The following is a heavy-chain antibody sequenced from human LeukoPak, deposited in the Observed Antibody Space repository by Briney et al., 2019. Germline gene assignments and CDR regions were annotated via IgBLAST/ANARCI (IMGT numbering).Heavy chain of an antibody. D-gene: IGHD6-13*01. CDR1: GGSFSGYY. CDR3: ASSSTWYGSGIDN. V-gene: IGHV4-34*01. Sequence: SETLSLTCAVYGGSFSGYYWSWIRQPPGKGLEWIGSISYSGSTYYNPSLKSRVTISVDTSKNQFSLKLSSVTAADTAVYYCASSSTWYGSGIDNWGRGTLVTVSS. CDR2: ISYSGST. J-gene: IGHJ4*02.